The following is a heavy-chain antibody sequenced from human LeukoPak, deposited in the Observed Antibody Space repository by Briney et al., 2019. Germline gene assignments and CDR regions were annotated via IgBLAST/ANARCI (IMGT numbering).Heavy chain of an antibody. Sequence: GGSLRLSCAASGFTFSSYAMSWVRQAPGKGLEWVSAISGSGGSTYYADSVKGRFTISRDNSKNTLYLQMNSLRAEDTAVYYCAKDQVDFWNGYSTRFDPWGQGTLVTVSS. CDR2: ISGSGGST. CDR1: GFTFSSYA. J-gene: IGHJ5*02. CDR3: AKDQVDFWNGYSTRFDP. V-gene: IGHV3-23*01. D-gene: IGHD3-3*01.